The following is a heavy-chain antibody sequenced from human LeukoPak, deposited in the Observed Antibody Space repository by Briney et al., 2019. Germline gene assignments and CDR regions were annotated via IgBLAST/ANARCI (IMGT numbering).Heavy chain of an antibody. CDR2: ISSSSSTI. CDR3: ARDLQGVYGDYLDY. Sequence: QSGGSLRLSCAASGFTFSSYSMNWVRQAPGKGLEWVSYISSSSSTIYYADSVKGRFTISRDNAKNSLYLQMNSLRAEDTAVYYCARDLQGVYGDYLDYWGQGTLVTVSS. CDR1: GFTFSSYS. D-gene: IGHD4-17*01. J-gene: IGHJ4*02. V-gene: IGHV3-48*01.